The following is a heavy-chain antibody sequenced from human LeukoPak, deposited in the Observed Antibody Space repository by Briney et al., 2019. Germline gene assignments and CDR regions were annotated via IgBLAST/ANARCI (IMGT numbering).Heavy chain of an antibody. CDR1: GGSFSGYY. CDR2: INHSGST. V-gene: IGHV4-34*01. J-gene: IGHJ3*02. CDR3: ASTRAGAFDI. Sequence: SETLSLTCAVYGGSFSGYYWSWIRQPPGKGLEWIGEINHSGSTNYNPSLKSRVTISVDASKNQFSLRLSSVTAADTAVYYCASTRAGAFDIWSQGTMVTVSS.